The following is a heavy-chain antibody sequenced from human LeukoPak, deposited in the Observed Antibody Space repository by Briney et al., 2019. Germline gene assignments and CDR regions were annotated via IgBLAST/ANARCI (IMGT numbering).Heavy chain of an antibody. CDR3: ARDLMGIAYRGAFYY. CDR2: IYSGGST. D-gene: IGHD6-13*01. Sequence: GGSLRLSCAASGFTFSTYGMHWVRQAPGKGLEWVSVIYSGGSTYYADSVKGRFTISRDNSKNTLYLQMNSLRAEDTAVYYCARDLMGIAYRGAFYYWGQGTLVTVSS. CDR1: GFTFSTYG. V-gene: IGHV3-66*01. J-gene: IGHJ4*02.